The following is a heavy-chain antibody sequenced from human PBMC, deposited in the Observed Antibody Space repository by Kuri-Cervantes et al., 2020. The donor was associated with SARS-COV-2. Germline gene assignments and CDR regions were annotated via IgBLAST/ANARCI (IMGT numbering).Heavy chain of an antibody. J-gene: IGHJ4*02. CDR2: IHYRGNT. CDR3: ARLGTGLPFDS. Sequence: GSLRLSCIVSGASISETIFWWGWIRQPPGRGLEWIGSIHYRGNTYYNPSLKSRITMSVDTSKSQFSLRLRSVTAADTAMYYCARLGTGLPFDSWGQGTLVTVSS. CDR1: GASISETIFW. V-gene: IGHV4-39*01. D-gene: IGHD7-27*01.